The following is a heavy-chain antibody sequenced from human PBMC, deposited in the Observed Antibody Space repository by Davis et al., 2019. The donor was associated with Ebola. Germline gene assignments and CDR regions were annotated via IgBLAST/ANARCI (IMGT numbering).Heavy chain of an antibody. CDR3: ARVISRFWSGYPLDY. CDR2: VSYDGRHK. V-gene: IGHV3-30*04. D-gene: IGHD3-3*01. CDR1: AFTFSLFA. J-gene: IGHJ4*02. Sequence: GGSLRLSCAASAFTFSLFAMHWVRQAPGKGLQWVVVVSYDGRHKYYADSVKGRFTISRDNSKNTFNLQMNSLTAEDTAVYYCARVISRFWSGYPLDYWGQGTLVTVSS.